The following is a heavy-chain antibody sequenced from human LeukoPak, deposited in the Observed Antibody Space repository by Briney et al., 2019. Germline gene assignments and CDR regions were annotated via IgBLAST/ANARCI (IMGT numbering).Heavy chain of an antibody. CDR3: AKPMATVTPFDY. CDR2: IRYDGSNK. Sequence: GGSLRLSCAASGFTFSSYGMHWVRQAPGKGLEWVAFIRYDGSNKYYADSVKGRFTISRDNSKNTLYLQMNSLRAEDTAVYYCAKPMATVTPFDYWGQGTLITVSS. J-gene: IGHJ4*02. D-gene: IGHD4-17*01. CDR1: GFTFSSYG. V-gene: IGHV3-30*02.